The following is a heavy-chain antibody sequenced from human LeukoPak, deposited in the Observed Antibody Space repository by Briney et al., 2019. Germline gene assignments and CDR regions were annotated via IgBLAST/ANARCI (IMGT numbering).Heavy chain of an antibody. CDR3: SRARTVGYYDSSGF. Sequence: ASVKVSCKTSGYPFTSYGLSWTRQAPGQGLEWIGWISPADGKTRFSQKFVGRVTLTTDTPTTTVNMELRSLRSDDTAVYYCSRARTVGYYDSSGFWGQGTLVTVSS. CDR2: ISPADGKT. D-gene: IGHD3-22*01. V-gene: IGHV1-18*01. J-gene: IGHJ4*02. CDR1: GYPFTSYG.